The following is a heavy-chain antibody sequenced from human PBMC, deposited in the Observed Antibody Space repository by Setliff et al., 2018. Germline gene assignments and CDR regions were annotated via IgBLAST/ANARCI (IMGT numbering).Heavy chain of an antibody. CDR2: TFYDGNS. V-gene: IGHV4-39*01. Sequence: SETLSLTCSASGGPISSSSYYWVWNRQPPGKGLEWIGATFYDGNSYYNPSLKGRVTMSVDTSKNVFSLKLRSVTAADTSVYYCARQMSPPGMARARGFNWFDPWGQGTLVTVSS. CDR3: ARQMSPPGMARARGFNWFDP. D-gene: IGHD3-10*01. J-gene: IGHJ5*02. CDR1: GGPISSSSYY.